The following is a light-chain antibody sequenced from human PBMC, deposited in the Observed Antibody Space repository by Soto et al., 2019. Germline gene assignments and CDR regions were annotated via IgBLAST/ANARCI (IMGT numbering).Light chain of an antibody. CDR1: SSEVGGYNY. CDR2: DVS. J-gene: IGLJ1*01. V-gene: IGLV2-14*01. CDR3: SSYTSSSTLYV. Sequence: QSVLTPPASVSGSPGQSVTISCTGTSSEVGGYNYVSWYQQHPGKAPKLMIYDVSNRPSGVSNRFSGSKSGNTASLTISGLQAEDEADYYCSSYTSSSTLYVFATGTKVTVL.